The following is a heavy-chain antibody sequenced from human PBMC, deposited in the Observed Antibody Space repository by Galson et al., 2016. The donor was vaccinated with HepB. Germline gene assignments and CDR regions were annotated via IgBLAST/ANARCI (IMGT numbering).Heavy chain of an antibody. CDR1: GGSVSGHY. J-gene: IGHJ3*02. V-gene: IGHV4-59*02. Sequence: ETLSLTCSVSGGSVSGHYWNWVRQSPQKRLEWLGYLYSSGGSSYNPSLKGRVSISVDTSKNQFSLTLTSVTAADTAVYYCARGAPNEVRYFDKGTFDIWGQGKMVTASS. D-gene: IGHD3-9*01. CDR3: ARGAPNEVRYFDKGTFDI. CDR2: LYSSGGS.